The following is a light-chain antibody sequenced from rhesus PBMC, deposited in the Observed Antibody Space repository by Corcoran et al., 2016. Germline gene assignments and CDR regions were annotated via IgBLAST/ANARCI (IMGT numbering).Light chain of an antibody. CDR1: QIVSSY. V-gene: IGKV3-24*04. CDR2: GAS. CDR3: LQSSNWLT. J-gene: IGKJ4*01. Sequence: EIVMTQSPATLALSPGERATLSCRASQIVSSYLAWYQQKPGQAPRLRIYGASSRATGIPDRFRGSGSVTEFTLTISSLEPEDVGVYFCLQSSNWLTFGGGTKVEIK.